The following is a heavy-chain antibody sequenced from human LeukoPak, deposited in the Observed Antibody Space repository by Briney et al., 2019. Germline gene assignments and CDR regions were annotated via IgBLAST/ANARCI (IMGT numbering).Heavy chain of an antibody. CDR1: GFTFSSYA. CDR2: ISGSGGST. Sequence: GGSLRLSCAASGFTFSSYAMSWVRQAPGKGLEWVSAISGSGGSTYYADSVKGRFTISRDNSKNTLYLQMNSLRAEDTAVYYCAESGMVWGVDYRPMDVWGQGTTVTVSS. D-gene: IGHD3-10*01. V-gene: IGHV3-23*01. J-gene: IGHJ6*02. CDR3: AESGMVWGVDYRPMDV.